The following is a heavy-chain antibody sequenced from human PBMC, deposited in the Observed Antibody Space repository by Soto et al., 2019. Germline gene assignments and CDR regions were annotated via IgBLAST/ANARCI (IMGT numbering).Heavy chain of an antibody. CDR2: ISGSGGST. Sequence: EVQLLESGGGLVQPGGSLRLSCAASGFTFSSYAMSWVRQAPGKGLEWVSAISGSGGSTYYADSAKCRFTISRDNSKNTLYLQMNSLRAEDTAVYYCAKDKVGAGDWGDYWGQGTLVTVSS. J-gene: IGHJ4*02. V-gene: IGHV3-23*01. D-gene: IGHD1-26*01. CDR3: AKDKVGAGDWGDY. CDR1: GFTFSSYA.